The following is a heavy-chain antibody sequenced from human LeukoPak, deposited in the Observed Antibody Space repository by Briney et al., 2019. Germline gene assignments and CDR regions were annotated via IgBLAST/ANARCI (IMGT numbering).Heavy chain of an antibody. CDR1: GGSISSSSYY. CDR2: IYYSGST. V-gene: IGHV4-39*07. J-gene: IGHJ5*02. Sequence: SETLSLTCTVSGGSISSSSYYWGSIRQPPGKGLEWIGSIYYSGSTYYNPSLKSRVTISVVTSKNQFSLKLSSVTAADTAVYYCANSAGYCSSTSCYLWFDPWGQGTLVTVSS. CDR3: ANSAGYCSSTSCYLWFDP. D-gene: IGHD2-2*01.